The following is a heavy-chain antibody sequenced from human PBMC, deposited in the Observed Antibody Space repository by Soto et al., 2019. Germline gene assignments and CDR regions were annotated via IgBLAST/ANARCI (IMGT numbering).Heavy chain of an antibody. CDR1: GGSMNNYY. V-gene: IGHV4-59*01. CDR3: ARGWFWSGSFNWFVP. CDR2: IYYSGSI. Sequence: PSETLSLTCTDYGGSMNNYYWSWSRQPPGRGLEWIGYIYYSGSINYDPSLESRVAMSVDTSKNQFSLKLTSVTAADTAVYYCARGWFWSGSFNWFVPWGQGILVTVSS. J-gene: IGHJ5*02. D-gene: IGHD3-3*01.